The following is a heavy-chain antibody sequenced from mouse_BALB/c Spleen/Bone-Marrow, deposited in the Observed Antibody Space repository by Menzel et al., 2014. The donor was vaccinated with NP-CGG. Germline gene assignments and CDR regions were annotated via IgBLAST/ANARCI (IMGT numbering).Heavy chain of an antibody. Sequence: AQLQQSGTELVKPGASVKLSCKASGYTFTSYWMHWVKQRPGQGLEWIGEINPNSGRKNYNEKFKSKATLTVDRSSSTAYMQLSSLTSEDSALYYCARKKYGNYDYFDYWGQGTTLTVSS. CDR2: INPNSGRK. CDR1: GYTFTSYW. V-gene: IGHV1S81*02. D-gene: IGHD2-10*02. CDR3: ARKKYGNYDYFDY. J-gene: IGHJ2*01.